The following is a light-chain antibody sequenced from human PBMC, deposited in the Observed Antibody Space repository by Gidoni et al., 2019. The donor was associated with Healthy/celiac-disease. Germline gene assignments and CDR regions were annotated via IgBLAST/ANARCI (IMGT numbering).Light chain of an antibody. CDR3: QQRSNWLT. J-gene: IGKJ4*01. V-gene: IGKV3-11*01. CDR2: DAS. Sequence: EIVLTQSPATLSLSPGERATLSCRASQSFRSYLAWYQQKPGQAPRLLIYDASNRAPGIPARFSGSGSGTDFTLTISSLEPEDFAVYYCQQRSNWLTFGGGTKVEIK. CDR1: QSFRSY.